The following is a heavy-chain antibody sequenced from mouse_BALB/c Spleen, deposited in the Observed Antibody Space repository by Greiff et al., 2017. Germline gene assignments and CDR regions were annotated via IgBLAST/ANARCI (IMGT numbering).Heavy chain of an antibody. Sequence: VHLVESGPGLVAPSQSLSITCTVSGFSLTSYGVHWVRQPPGKGLEWLGVIWAGGSTTYNSALMSRLSISKDNSESQVFLKMNSLQTDDTAMYYCARGVRYAMDYWGQGTSVTVSS. J-gene: IGHJ4*01. CDR3: ARGVRYAMDY. CDR1: GFSLTSYG. V-gene: IGHV2-9*02. D-gene: IGHD5-1*01. CDR2: IWAGGST.